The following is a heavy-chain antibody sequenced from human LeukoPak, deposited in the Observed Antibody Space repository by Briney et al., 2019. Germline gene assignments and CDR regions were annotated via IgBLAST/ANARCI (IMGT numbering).Heavy chain of an antibody. D-gene: IGHD6-6*01. CDR3: ARGVGGSSPFANPPGY. CDR1: GGTFSSYA. J-gene: IGHJ4*02. CDR2: IIPIFGTA. Sequence: GASVKVSCKASGGTFSSYAISWVRQAPGQGLEWMGGIIPIFGTANYAQKFQGRVTITTDESTSTAYMELSSLRSEDTAVYYCARGVGGSSPFANPPGYWGQGTLVTVSS. V-gene: IGHV1-69*05.